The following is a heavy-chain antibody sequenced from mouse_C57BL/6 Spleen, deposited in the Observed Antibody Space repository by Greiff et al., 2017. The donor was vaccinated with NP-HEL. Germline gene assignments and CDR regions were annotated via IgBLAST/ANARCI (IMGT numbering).Heavy chain of an antibody. J-gene: IGHJ1*03. V-gene: IGHV5-17*01. Sequence: EVQGVESGGGLVKPGGSLKLSCAASGFTFSDYGMHWVRQAPEKGLEWVAYISSGSSTIYYADTVKGRFTIYRDNAKNTLFLQMTSLRSEDTAMYYGARPGDSWYFDVWGTGTTVTVSS. CDR3: ARPGDSWYFDV. CDR1: GFTFSDYG. CDR2: ISSGSSTI.